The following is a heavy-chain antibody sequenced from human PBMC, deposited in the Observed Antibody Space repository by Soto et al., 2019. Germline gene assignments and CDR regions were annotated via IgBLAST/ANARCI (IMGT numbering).Heavy chain of an antibody. V-gene: IGHV3-9*01. D-gene: IGHD3-10*01. CDR3: TKEYIWGGLNSGSGDAMDV. J-gene: IGHJ6*02. Sequence: EMQLVESGGDLVQPGRSLRLSCVASGFTFDDYAMHWVRQAPGKGLQWVSSISWNSGDIGYADSVKGRFTISRDNVKNSLYLQRNSLKSEDTALYYCTKEYIWGGLNSGSGDAMDVWGQGTTVTVSS. CDR2: ISWNSGDI. CDR1: GFTFDDYA.